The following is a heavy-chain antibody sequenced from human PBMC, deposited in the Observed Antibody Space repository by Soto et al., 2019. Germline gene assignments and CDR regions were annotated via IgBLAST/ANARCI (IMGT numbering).Heavy chain of an antibody. CDR3: ARPHYDILTGPPPPGGMDV. D-gene: IGHD3-9*01. CDR1: GFTFSDYY. CDR2: SSSSGSTI. J-gene: IGHJ6*02. V-gene: IGHV3-11*01. Sequence: QVQLVESGGGLVKPGGSLRLSCAASGFTFSDYYMSWIRQAPGKGLEWVSYSSSSGSTIYYADSVKGRFTISRDNAKNALYLQMNSLSAEDTAVYYCARPHYDILTGPPPPGGMDVWGQGTTVTVSS.